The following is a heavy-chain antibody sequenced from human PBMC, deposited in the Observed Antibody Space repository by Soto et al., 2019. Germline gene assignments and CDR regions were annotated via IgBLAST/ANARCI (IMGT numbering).Heavy chain of an antibody. CDR3: ARCSRWLQLGYYFDY. CDR1: GGTFSSYA. D-gene: IGHD1-1*01. CDR2: IIPIFGTA. V-gene: IGHV1-69*13. Sequence: SVKVSCKASGGTFSSYAISWVRQAPGQGLEWMGGIIPIFGTANYAQKFQGRVTITADESTSTAYMELSSLRSEDTAVYYCARCSRWLQLGYYFDYWGQGTLVTVSS. J-gene: IGHJ4*02.